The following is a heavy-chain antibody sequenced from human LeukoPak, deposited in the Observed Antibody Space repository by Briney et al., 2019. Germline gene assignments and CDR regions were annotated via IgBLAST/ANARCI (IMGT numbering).Heavy chain of an antibody. V-gene: IGHV4-39*01. CDR3: ARHARSIVVVVAASSPFDY. J-gene: IGHJ4*02. CDR2: IYYSGST. CDR1: GGSISSSSYY. D-gene: IGHD2-15*01. Sequence: SGTLSLTCTVSGGSISSSSYYWGWIRQPPGKGLEWIGSIYYSGSTYYNPSLKSRVTISVDTSKNQFSLKLSSVTAADTAVYYCARHARSIVVVVAASSPFDYWGQGTLVTVSS.